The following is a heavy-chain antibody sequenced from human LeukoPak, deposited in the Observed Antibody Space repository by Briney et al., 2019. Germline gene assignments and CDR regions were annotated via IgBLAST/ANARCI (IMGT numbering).Heavy chain of an antibody. CDR2: ISSSGSTI. J-gene: IGHJ6*02. CDR3: ARDSGTQYSYYYYGMDV. D-gene: IGHD1-1*01. V-gene: IGHV3-11*01. Sequence: PGGSLRLSCAASGFTFSDYYMSWIRQAPGKGLEWVSYISSSGSTIYYADSVKGRFTISRDNAKNSLYLQMNSLRAEDTAVYYCARDSGTQYSYYYYGMDVWGQGTTVTVSS. CDR1: GFTFSDYY.